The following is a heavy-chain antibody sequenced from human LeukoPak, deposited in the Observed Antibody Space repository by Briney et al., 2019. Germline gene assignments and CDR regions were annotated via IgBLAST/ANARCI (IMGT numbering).Heavy chain of an antibody. V-gene: IGHV1-24*01. CDR3: AIRRIVATIINRGESGDY. Sequence: ASVKVSCKVSGYTLTELSMHWLRQAPGKGLEWMGGFDPEDGETIYAQKFQGRVTMTEDTSTDTAYMELSSLRSEDTAVYYCAIRRIVATIINRGESGDYWGQGTLVTVSS. J-gene: IGHJ4*02. CDR2: FDPEDGET. CDR1: GYTLTELS. D-gene: IGHD5-12*01.